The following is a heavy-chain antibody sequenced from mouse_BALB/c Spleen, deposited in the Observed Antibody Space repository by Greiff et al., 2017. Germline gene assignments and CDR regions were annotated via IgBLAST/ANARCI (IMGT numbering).Heavy chain of an antibody. CDR1: GYTFTDYN. D-gene: IGHD1-1*02. CDR2: IYPYNGGT. Sequence: VQLKQSGPELVKPGASVKISCKASGYTFTDYNMHWVKQSHGKSLEWIGYIYPYNGGTGYNQKFKSKATLTVDNSSSTAYMELRSLTSEDSAVYYCAREGGRGYYAMDYWGQGTSVTVAS. J-gene: IGHJ4*01. V-gene: IGHV1S29*02. CDR3: AREGGRGYYAMDY.